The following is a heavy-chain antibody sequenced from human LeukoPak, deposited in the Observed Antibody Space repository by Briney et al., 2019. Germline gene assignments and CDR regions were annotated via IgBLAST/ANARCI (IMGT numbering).Heavy chain of an antibody. Sequence: GESLKISCKGSGYTFINYWIGWVRQKPGKGLEWMGIIYPGDSDTRYSPSFQGQVTISADKSISTAYLQWSSLKASDTALYYCARRVAAAAGFWYFDLWGRGTLVTVSS. CDR3: ARRVAAAAGFWYFDL. CDR1: GYTFINYW. V-gene: IGHV5-51*01. D-gene: IGHD6-13*01. CDR2: IYPGDSDT. J-gene: IGHJ2*01.